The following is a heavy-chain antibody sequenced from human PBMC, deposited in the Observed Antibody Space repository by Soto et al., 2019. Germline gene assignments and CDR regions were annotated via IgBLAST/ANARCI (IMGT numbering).Heavy chain of an antibody. J-gene: IGHJ5*02. CDR3: ARAEGYDILTGYTYNWFDP. CDR1: GGSISSDY. CDR2: IYYSGST. V-gene: IGHV4-59*01. D-gene: IGHD3-9*01. Sequence: SDTLCLTCTVSGGSISSDYWSWIRQPPGKGLEWIGYIYYSGSTNYNPSLKSRVTISVDTSKNQFSLKLSSVTAADTAVYYCARAEGYDILTGYTYNWFDPWGQGTLVTVSS.